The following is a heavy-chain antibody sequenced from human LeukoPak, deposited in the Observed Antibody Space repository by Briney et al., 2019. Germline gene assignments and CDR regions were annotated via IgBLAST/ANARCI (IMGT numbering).Heavy chain of an antibody. CDR1: GFTFSDDY. V-gene: IGHV3-11*05. Sequence: PGGSLRLSCAASGFTFSDDYMNWIRQAPGKGLEWVSYISGSGSYTNYADSVKGRFTISRDNAKNSLYLLMNSLRAEDTAVYYCARGESFSSGWPYYFDFWGQGALVTVSS. CDR2: ISGSGSYT. CDR3: ARGESFSSGWPYYFDF. D-gene: IGHD6-19*01. J-gene: IGHJ4*02.